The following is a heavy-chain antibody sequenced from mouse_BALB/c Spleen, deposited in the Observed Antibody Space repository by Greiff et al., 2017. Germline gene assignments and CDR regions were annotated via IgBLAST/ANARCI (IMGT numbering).Heavy chain of an antibody. V-gene: IGHV1-39*01. CDR2: IDPYYGGT. D-gene: IGHD1-1*01. J-gene: IGHJ2*01. Sequence: VQLQQSGPELEKPGASVKISCKASGYSFTGYNMNWVKQSNGKRLEWIGNIDPYYGGTSYNQKFKGKATLTADKSSSTAYMQLSSLTSDDSAVYFCARSDYYGSSYYFDYWGQGTTLTVSS. CDR3: ARSDYYGSSYYFDY. CDR1: GYSFTGYN.